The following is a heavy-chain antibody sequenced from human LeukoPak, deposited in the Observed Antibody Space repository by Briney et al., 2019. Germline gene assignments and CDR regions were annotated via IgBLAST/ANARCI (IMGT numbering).Heavy chain of an antibody. Sequence: SETLSLTCTVSGASIRSSSYYWGWIRQPPGKGLEWIGSIYYSGSTYYNPSLKSRVTKSVDTSKNQFSLKLSSVSAADTAVYYCARESWFGTPDAFDIWGQGTMVTVS. J-gene: IGHJ3*02. CDR3: ARESWFGTPDAFDI. V-gene: IGHV4-39*02. CDR1: GASIRSSSYY. D-gene: IGHD3-10*01. CDR2: IYYSGST.